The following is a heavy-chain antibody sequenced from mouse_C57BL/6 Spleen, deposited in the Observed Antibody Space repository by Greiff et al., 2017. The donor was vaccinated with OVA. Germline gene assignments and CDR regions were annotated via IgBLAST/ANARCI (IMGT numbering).Heavy chain of an antibody. CDR3: TREGVGLRLYAMDY. CDR2: ISSGGDYI. CDR1: GFTFSSYA. V-gene: IGHV5-9-1*02. D-gene: IGHD1-1*01. Sequence: EVQGVESGEGLVKPGGSLKLSCAASGFTFSSYAMSWVRQTPEKRLAWVAYISSGGDYIYYADTVKGRFTISRDNARNTLYLQMSSLKSEDTAMYYCTREGVGLRLYAMDYWGQGTSVTVSS. J-gene: IGHJ4*01.